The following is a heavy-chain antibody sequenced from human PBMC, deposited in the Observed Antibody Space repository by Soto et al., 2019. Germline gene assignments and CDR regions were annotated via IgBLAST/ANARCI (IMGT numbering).Heavy chain of an antibody. CDR3: ASQLESTTYFDF. CDR2: ISHTGSP. V-gene: IGHV4-39*01. J-gene: IGHJ4*02. Sequence: PSGTLSLTCTVSGGCIRNSDYFWAWMRQPPGKALEWVGTISHTGSPRYNPSLKSRVTISVDTSKNQFSLRLPSVTAADTAVFYCASQLESTTYFDFCGRRTLVTVSS. CDR1: GGCIRNSDYF. D-gene: IGHD1-1*01.